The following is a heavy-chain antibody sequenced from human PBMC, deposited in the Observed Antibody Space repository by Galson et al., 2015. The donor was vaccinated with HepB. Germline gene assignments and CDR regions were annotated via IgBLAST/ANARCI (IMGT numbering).Heavy chain of an antibody. Sequence: SLRLSCAASGFTFSSYWMSWVRQAPGKGLEWMANIKQDGSEKYYVDSVKGRFTISRDNAKNSLYLQMNSLRAEDTAVYYCARDLRCGGDCYSPAQDYWGQGTLVTVSS. CDR1: GFTFSSYW. J-gene: IGHJ4*02. CDR3: ARDLRCGGDCYSPAQDY. V-gene: IGHV3-7*03. D-gene: IGHD2-21*02. CDR2: IKQDGSEK.